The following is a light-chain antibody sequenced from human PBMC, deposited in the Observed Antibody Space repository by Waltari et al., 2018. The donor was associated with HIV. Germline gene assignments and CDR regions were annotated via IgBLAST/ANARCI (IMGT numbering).Light chain of an antibody. CDR3: SSYGGVASYLI. CDR1: SRDLGAYAY. V-gene: IGLV2-11*01. J-gene: IGLJ2*01. Sequence: HSALTQPRSVSGSPCHSVPISCAGTSRDLGAYAYVSWFKKFPGRAPKLLIFDVNKRPSGVPDRFSGFKSGDTASLTISGLQPDDESDYFCSSYGGVASYLIFGGGTTLTVL. CDR2: DVN.